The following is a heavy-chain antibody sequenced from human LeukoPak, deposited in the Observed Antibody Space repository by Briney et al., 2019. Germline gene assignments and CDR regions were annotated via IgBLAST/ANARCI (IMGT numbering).Heavy chain of an antibody. CDR3: AKGSSWYGGEFDY. Sequence: GGSLRLSCAASGFTFNTYTMNWVRQAPGKGLEWVSYISGSSGIIDYADSVRGRFTISRDNAKNSLYLQMNSLRAEDTALYYCAKGSSWYGGEFDYWGQGTLVTVSS. V-gene: IGHV3-48*01. J-gene: IGHJ4*02. D-gene: IGHD6-13*01. CDR1: GFTFNTYT. CDR2: ISGSSGII.